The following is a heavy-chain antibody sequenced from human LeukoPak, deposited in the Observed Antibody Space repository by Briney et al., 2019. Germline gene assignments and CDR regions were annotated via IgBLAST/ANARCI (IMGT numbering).Heavy chain of an antibody. J-gene: IGHJ6*03. CDR3: ARLGTYSYGIKTRYYYYMDV. D-gene: IGHD5-18*01. Sequence: SSETLSLTCTVSGFPLSSGYYWGWVRQPPGKGLEWIGSVYHSGNTYYNPSLKSRVTFSVDTSKNQFSLKLSSVTAADTAVYYCARLGTYSYGIKTRYYYYMDVWGKGTTVTVSS. CDR1: GFPLSSGYY. V-gene: IGHV4-38-2*02. CDR2: VYHSGNT.